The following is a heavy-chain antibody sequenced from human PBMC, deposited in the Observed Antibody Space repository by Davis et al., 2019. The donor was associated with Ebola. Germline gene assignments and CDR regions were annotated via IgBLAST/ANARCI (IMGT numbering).Heavy chain of an antibody. Sequence: GESLKISCKGSGYSFTSYWISWVRQMPGKGLEWMGRIDPSDSYTNYSPSFQGHVTISADKSISTAYLQWSSLKASDTAMYYCARHGGYSYGYSWFDPWGQGTLVTVSS. CDR1: GYSFTSYW. D-gene: IGHD5-18*01. V-gene: IGHV5-10-1*01. CDR2: IDPSDSYT. J-gene: IGHJ5*02. CDR3: ARHGGYSYGYSWFDP.